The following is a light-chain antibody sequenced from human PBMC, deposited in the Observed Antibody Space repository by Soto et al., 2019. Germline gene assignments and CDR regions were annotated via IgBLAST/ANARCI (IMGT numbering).Light chain of an antibody. CDR2: KVS. J-gene: IGKJ5*01. CDR3: MQGTHWPPIT. V-gene: IGKV2-30*01. Sequence: DVVLTQSPLSLPVTLGQPASISCRSTQSLVYSDGNIYLNWFQQRPGQSPRRLIYKVSNRDSGVPDRFSGSESGTDFTLKISGVEAEDVGVYYCMQGTHWPPITCGQGTRLEIK. CDR1: QSLVYSDGNIY.